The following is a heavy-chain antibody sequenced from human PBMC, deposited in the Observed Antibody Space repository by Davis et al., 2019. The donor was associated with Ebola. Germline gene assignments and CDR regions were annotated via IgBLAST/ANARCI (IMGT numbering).Heavy chain of an antibody. V-gene: IGHV3-48*01. CDR3: AKDFVQYPSDDY. CDR1: GFTFSSYW. J-gene: IGHJ4*02. CDR2: ISSSSTTK. D-gene: IGHD1-1*01. Sequence: GESLKISCAASGFTFSSYWMSWVRQAPGRGLEWVSYISSSSTTKYYADSVKGRFTISRDNSKNTLYLQMNSLRAEDTAVYYCAKDFVQYPSDDYWGQGTLVTVSS.